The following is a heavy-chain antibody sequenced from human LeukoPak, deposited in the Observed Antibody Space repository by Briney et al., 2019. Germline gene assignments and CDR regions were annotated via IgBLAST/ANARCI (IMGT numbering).Heavy chain of an antibody. CDR2: IYTSGST. V-gene: IGHV4-4*07. CDR1: GGSISSYY. CDR3: ARRDCTSTTCYAGSYYFDY. J-gene: IGHJ4*02. D-gene: IGHD2-2*01. Sequence: PSETLSLTCTVSGGSISSYYWSWIRQPAGKGLEWIGRIYTSGSTNYNPSLKSRVTMSVDTSKNQFSLKLSSVTAADTAVYYCARRDCTSTTCYAGSYYFDYWGQGTLVTVSS.